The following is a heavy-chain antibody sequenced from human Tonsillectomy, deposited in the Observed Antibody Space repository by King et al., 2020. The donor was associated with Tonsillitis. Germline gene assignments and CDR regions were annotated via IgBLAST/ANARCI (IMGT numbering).Heavy chain of an antibody. CDR1: GYTFTNNN. V-gene: IGHV1-8*02. Sequence: QLVQSGAEVKKPGASVRVSCKASGYTFTNNNITWVRQATGQGLEWMGWMNTNSGSTVYAQNFQGRVTMTRSTSISTDYMELNSLRSEDTAVYYCARNWTGFTFWGQGTLVTVSS. CDR2: MNTNSGST. D-gene: IGHD1-14*01. CDR3: ARNWTGFTF. J-gene: IGHJ4*02.